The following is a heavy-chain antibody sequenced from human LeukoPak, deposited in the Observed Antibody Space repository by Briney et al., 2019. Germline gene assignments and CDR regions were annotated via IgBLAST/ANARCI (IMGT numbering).Heavy chain of an antibody. Sequence: GSSLRLSCAASGFTFSNYAVHWVRQAPGKGLEWVALISDDGSNKYYTNSVKGRFTISRDNSKNTLYLQMNGLRAEDTAVYYCATRTSGAFDFWGQGTMVIVP. V-gene: IGHV3-30-3*01. CDR3: ATRTSGAFDF. CDR2: ISDDGSNK. J-gene: IGHJ3*01. CDR1: GFTFSNYA.